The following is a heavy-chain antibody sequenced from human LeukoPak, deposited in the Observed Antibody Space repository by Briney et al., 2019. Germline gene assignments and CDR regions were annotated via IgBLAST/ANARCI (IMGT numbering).Heavy chain of an antibody. CDR1: GYIFTSYF. Sequence: ASVKVSCKASGYIFTSYFMRWVRQAPGQGLEWMGLINPSGGSTRCAQKFQGRVTMTRDMSTSTVYMELSSLRSEDTAVYYCARALPHRRLMDTTMEQHWFDPWGQGTLVTVSS. V-gene: IGHV1-46*01. CDR2: INPSGGST. CDR3: ARALPHRRLMDTTMEQHWFDP. J-gene: IGHJ5*02. D-gene: IGHD5-18*01.